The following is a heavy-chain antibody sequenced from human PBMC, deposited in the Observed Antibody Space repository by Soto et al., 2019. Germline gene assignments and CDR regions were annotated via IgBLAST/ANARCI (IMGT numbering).Heavy chain of an antibody. V-gene: IGHV4-34*01. CDR3: ARGKGVVVVAANWFDP. CDR1: GGSFSGYY. CDR2: INHSGST. J-gene: IGHJ5*02. Sequence: QVQLQQWGAGLLKPSETLSLTCAVYGGSFSGYYWSWIRQPPGKGLEWIWEINHSGSTNYNPSLKSRVTISVDTSKNQFSLKLSSVTAADTAVYYCARGKGVVVVAANWFDPWGQGTLVTVSS. D-gene: IGHD2-15*01.